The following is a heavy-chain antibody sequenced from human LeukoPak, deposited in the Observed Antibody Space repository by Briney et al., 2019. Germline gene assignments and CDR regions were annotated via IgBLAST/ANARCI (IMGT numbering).Heavy chain of an antibody. CDR1: GGSISSGDYY. CDR2: IYYSGST. CDR3: ARDRHGYSSSWYDY. Sequence: SQTLSLTCTVSGGSISSGDYYWSWIRQHLGKGLEWIGYIYYSGSTNYNPSLKSRVTISVDTSKNQFSLKLSSVTAADTAVYYCARDRHGYSSSWYDYWGQGTLVTVSS. V-gene: IGHV4-61*08. D-gene: IGHD6-13*01. J-gene: IGHJ4*02.